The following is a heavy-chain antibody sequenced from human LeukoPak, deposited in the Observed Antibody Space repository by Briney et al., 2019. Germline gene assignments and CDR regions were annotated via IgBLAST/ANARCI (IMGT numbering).Heavy chain of an antibody. CDR2: IIPLFGTS. CDR1: GGTFSSYA. V-gene: IGHV1-69*05. D-gene: IGHD2-2*02. CDR3: AKAGVGVVPAAIVDNWFDP. J-gene: IGHJ5*02. Sequence: SVQVSCKASGGTFSSYAINWVRQVPGQGLEWMGGIIPLFGTSNYAHKFQGRVTITTDESTSTAYMELSSLRSEDTAVYYCAKAGVGVVPAAIVDNWFDPWGQGTLVTVSS.